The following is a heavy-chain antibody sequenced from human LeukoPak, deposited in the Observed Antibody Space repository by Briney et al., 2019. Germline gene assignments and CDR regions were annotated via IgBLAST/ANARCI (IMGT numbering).Heavy chain of an antibody. Sequence: GASVKVSCKASGYTFTGYYMHWVRQAPGQGLEWMGSINPNTGGTNYAQSFQGRVTMTRDTSTNTAYMDLRRLTSDDTALYYCARVAYYGSGKYSYYIDVWGKGTTVTVSS. CDR2: INPNTGGT. V-gene: IGHV1-2*02. CDR1: GYTFTGYY. CDR3: ARVAYYGSGKYSYYIDV. J-gene: IGHJ6*03. D-gene: IGHD3-10*01.